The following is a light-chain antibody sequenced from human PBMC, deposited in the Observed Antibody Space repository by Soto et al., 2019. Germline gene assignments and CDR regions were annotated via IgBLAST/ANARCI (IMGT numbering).Light chain of an antibody. CDR2: DVT. CDR3: CSYVDSYTVV. J-gene: IGLJ3*02. CDR1: SSDFGAYNY. V-gene: IGLV2-11*01. Sequence: QSALTQPRSVSGSPGQSVTISCTGTSSDFGAYNYVSWYQQHPGKAPKLMIYDVTERPSGVPDRFSGSKSGYMASLTISGLHADDEADYYCCSYVDSYTVVFGGGTKLTVL.